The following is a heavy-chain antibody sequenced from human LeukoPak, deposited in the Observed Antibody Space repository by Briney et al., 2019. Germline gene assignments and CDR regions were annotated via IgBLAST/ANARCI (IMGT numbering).Heavy chain of an antibody. CDR3: ARDTYRQWLTQGGYFQH. CDR1: GFTVSSNY. V-gene: IGHV3-53*05. CDR2: IYSGGRT. D-gene: IGHD6-19*01. Sequence: GGSLRLSCAASGFTVSSNYMSWVRQAPGKGLEWVSVIYSGGRTYYADSVKGRFIISRDNSKNTLYLQMNSLRDEDTAVYYCARDTYRQWLTQGGYFQHWGQGTLVTVSS. J-gene: IGHJ1*01.